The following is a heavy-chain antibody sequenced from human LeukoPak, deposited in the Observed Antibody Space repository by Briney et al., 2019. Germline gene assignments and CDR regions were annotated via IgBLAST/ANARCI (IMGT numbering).Heavy chain of an antibody. CDR2: IYPGDSDT. Sequence: GESLKISCKGSGYSFTSYWIGWVRQMPGKGLEWMGIIYPGDSDTRYSPSFQGQVTISADKSISTAYLQWSSLKASGTAMYYCARRGYIAAAGTRYYFDYWGQGTLVTVSS. CDR3: ARRGYIAAAGTRYYFDY. J-gene: IGHJ4*02. V-gene: IGHV5-51*01. D-gene: IGHD6-13*01. CDR1: GYSFTSYW.